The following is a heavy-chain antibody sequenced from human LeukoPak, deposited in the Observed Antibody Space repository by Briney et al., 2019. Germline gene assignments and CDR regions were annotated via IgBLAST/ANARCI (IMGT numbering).Heavy chain of an antibody. J-gene: IGHJ4*02. V-gene: IGHV3-7*01. Sequence: GGSLRLXCAASGFTFSSYWMSWVRQAPGKGLEWVANIKQDGSEKYYVDSVKGRFTISRDNAKNSLYLQMNSLRAEDTAVYYRARGGVYYDYVWGSYRSNYFDYWGQGTLVTVSS. CDR1: GFTFSSYW. D-gene: IGHD3-16*02. CDR2: IKQDGSEK. CDR3: ARGGVYYDYVWGSYRSNYFDY.